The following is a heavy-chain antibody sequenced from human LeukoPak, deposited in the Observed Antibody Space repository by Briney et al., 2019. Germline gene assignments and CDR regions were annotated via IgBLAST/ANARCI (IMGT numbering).Heavy chain of an antibody. CDR3: ARDYSKLDY. Sequence: SETLSLTCALCGYSNSSGYYGGWIGHPPGNGVEGLERIYYSGRTYYNPCLKPRDNISVDTSKNQFSLKLSPVTAADTAVYYCARDYSKLDYWGQGTLVTVSS. V-gene: IGHV4-38-2*02. CDR1: GYSNSSGYY. CDR2: IYYSGRT. D-gene: IGHD4-11*01. J-gene: IGHJ4*02.